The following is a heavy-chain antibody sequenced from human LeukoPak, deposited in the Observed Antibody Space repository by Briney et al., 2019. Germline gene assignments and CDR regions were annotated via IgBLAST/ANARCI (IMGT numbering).Heavy chain of an antibody. J-gene: IGHJ5*02. CDR3: AREERLRYFDWLLSKFDP. D-gene: IGHD3-9*01. CDR2: PYYRSKWYN. CDR1: GDSVSSNSAA. Sequence: SQTLSLTCAISGDSVSSNSAAWNWIRQSPSRGLEWLGRPYYRSKWYNDYAVSVKSRITINPDTSKNQFSLQLNSVTPEDTAVYYCAREERLRYFDWLLSKFDPWGQGTLVTVSS. V-gene: IGHV6-1*01.